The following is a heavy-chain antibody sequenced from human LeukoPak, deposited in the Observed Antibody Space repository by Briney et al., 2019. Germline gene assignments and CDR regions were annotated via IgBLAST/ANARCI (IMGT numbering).Heavy chain of an antibody. J-gene: IGHJ4*02. V-gene: IGHV3-23*01. CDR1: GFIFRTFG. CDR3: AKLGIQLWFK. D-gene: IGHD5-18*01. Sequence: GGSLRLSCEGSGFIFRTFGMSWVRQAPGKGLEWVSAISGSGGSTYYADSVKGRFTISRDNSKNTLYLQMNSLRAEDTAVYYCAKLGIQLWFKWGQGTLVTVSS. CDR2: ISGSGGST.